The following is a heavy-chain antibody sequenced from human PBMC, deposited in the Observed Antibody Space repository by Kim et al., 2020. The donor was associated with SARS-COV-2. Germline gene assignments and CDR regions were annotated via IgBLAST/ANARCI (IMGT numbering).Heavy chain of an antibody. V-gene: IGHV3-33*01. Sequence: ADSVKGRFTIPRDNSKNTLYLQMNSLRAEDTAVYYCARAGDYYDSSGYFYWGQGTLVTVSS. J-gene: IGHJ4*02. CDR3: ARAGDYYDSSGYFY. D-gene: IGHD3-22*01.